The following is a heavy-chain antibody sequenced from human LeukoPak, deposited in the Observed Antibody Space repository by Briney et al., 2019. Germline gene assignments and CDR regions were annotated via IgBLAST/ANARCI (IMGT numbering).Heavy chain of an antibody. CDR3: ATDRSRATK. Sequence: GSLRPSCAGSGLTFSSYWMSWDRQGPGKGLEWVANIKPDGSEGYYVDSVKGRFTISRDNAKNSLYLQMDSLRAEDTAVYYCATDRSRATKWGQGTLVTVSS. CDR1: GLTFSSYW. J-gene: IGHJ4*02. V-gene: IGHV3-7*01. CDR2: IKPDGSEG.